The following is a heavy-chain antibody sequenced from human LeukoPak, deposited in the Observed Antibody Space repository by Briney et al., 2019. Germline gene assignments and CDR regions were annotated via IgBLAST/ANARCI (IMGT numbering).Heavy chain of an antibody. J-gene: IGHJ3*02. D-gene: IGHD7-27*01. CDR2: IYYSGST. CDR3: ARDRVWGYAFDI. CDR1: GGSLSSSSYY. V-gene: IGHV4-39*07. Sequence: SETLSLTCTVSGGSLSSSSYYWGWIRQSPGKGLEWIGTIYYSGSTYYNPSLKSRITISIDRSKNQFSLKLSSVSAADTAVYYCARDRVWGYAFDIWGQGTMVTVSS.